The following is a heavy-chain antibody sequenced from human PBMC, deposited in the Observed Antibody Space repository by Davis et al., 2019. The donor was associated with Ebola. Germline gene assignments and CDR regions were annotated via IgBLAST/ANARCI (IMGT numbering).Heavy chain of an antibody. Sequence: GESLKISCAASGFTFNYYAMSWVRQAPGKGLEWVSLIGGGGDDTYYPDSVKGRFTISRDNAKNTLYLQMNSLRAEDTAVYYCARLFAARGTSREGMDVWGQGTTVTVSS. CDR1: GFTFNYYA. V-gene: IGHV3-23*01. J-gene: IGHJ6*02. CDR2: IGGGGDDT. D-gene: IGHD1-26*01. CDR3: ARLFAARGTSREGMDV.